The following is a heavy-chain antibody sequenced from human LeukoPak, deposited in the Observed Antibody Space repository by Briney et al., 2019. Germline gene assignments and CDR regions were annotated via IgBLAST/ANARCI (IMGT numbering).Heavy chain of an antibody. CDR3: AREPLGFGAFDI. Sequence: KASQTLSLTCTVSGGSFSSGIYYWNWIRQPAGKGLEWIGRFYTSGSTNYNPSLKSRVTISVDTSKHQFSLRLSSVTAADTAVYYCAREPLGFGAFDIWGQGTMVTVSS. V-gene: IGHV4-61*02. D-gene: IGHD3-10*01. CDR1: GGSFSSGIYY. J-gene: IGHJ3*02. CDR2: FYTSGST.